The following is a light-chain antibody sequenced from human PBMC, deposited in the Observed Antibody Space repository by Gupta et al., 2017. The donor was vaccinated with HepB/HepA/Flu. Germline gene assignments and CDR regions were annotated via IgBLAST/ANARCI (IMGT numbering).Light chain of an antibody. J-gene: IGLJ1*01. CDR2: GNS. V-gene: IGLV1-40*01. CDR3: QSYDSSLSALYV. CDR1: SSNIGAGYD. Sequence: QSVLTQPPSVSGAPGQRVTISCTGSSSNIGAGYDVHWYQQLPGTAPKLLIYGNSNRPSGVPDRFSGSKSCTSASLAITGLQAEDEADYYCQSYDSSLSALYVFGTGTKVTV.